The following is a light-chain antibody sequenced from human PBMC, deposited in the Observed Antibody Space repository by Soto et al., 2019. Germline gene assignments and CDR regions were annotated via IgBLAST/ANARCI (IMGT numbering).Light chain of an antibody. J-gene: IGKJ4*01. Sequence: EIVLTQSPGNLSVSPGEKGTLSCRASQNIRRNLAWYQQKPGQAPRLLIYQASTRAPGVPARFTGGGSGTEFTLSISSLQSEDFAVYYCQQYDNWPPVTFGGGTKVDIK. CDR2: QAS. CDR1: QNIRRN. CDR3: QQYDNWPPVT. V-gene: IGKV3-15*01.